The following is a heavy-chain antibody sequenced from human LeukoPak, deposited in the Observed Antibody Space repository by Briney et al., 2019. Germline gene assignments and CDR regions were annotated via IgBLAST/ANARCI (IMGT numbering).Heavy chain of an antibody. CDR2: IIPIFGTA. CDR3: ARIGGDGYNYYFDY. J-gene: IGHJ4*02. Sequence: ASVKVSCKASGGTFSSYAISWVRQAPGQGLEWMGGIIPIFGTANYAQKFQGRVTITTDESTSTACMELSSLRSEDTAVYYCARIGGDGYNYYFDYWGQGTLVTVSS. V-gene: IGHV1-69*05. CDR1: GGTFSSYA. D-gene: IGHD5-24*01.